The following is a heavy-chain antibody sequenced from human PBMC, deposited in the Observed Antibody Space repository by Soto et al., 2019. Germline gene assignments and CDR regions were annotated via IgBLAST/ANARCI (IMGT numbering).Heavy chain of an antibody. CDR2: ISSSSSYT. CDR3: ARAPVTTSNPFDY. Sequence: GGSLRLSCAVSGFTFSDYYMSWIRQAPGMGPEWVSYISSSSSYTNYADSVKGRFTISRDNAKNSLYLQMNSLRAEDTAVYYCARAPVTTSNPFDYWGQGTLVTVSS. V-gene: IGHV3-11*06. D-gene: IGHD4-17*01. J-gene: IGHJ4*02. CDR1: GFTFSDYY.